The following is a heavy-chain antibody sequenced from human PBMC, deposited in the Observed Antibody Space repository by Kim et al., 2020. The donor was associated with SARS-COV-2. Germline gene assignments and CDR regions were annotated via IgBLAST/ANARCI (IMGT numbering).Heavy chain of an antibody. CDR2: IYYSGST. V-gene: IGHV4-39*07. D-gene: IGHD3-9*01. J-gene: IGHJ5*02. CDR3: AREYYDILIRSVVQGWFDP. Sequence: SETLSLTCTVSGGSISSSSYYWGWIRQPPGKGLEWIGSIYYSGSTYYNPSLKSRVTISVDTSKNQFSLKLSSVTAADTAVYYCAREYYDILIRSVVQGWFDPWGQGTLVTVSS. CDR1: GGSISSSSYY.